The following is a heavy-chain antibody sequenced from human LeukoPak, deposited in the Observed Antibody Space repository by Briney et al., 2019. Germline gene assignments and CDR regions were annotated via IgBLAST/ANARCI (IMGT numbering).Heavy chain of an antibody. Sequence: QPGGSLRLSCVASGFTLSSYSMSWVRQAPGKGLEWVSAMSGSDTGSWYADSVKGRFTISRDTSKTTLYLQMNSLRAEDTAIYYCAKEARSFGGTYFDYWGQGIQVTVSS. CDR2: MSGSDTGS. D-gene: IGHD3-10*01. CDR1: GFTLSSYS. J-gene: IGHJ4*02. CDR3: AKEARSFGGTYFDY. V-gene: IGHV3-23*01.